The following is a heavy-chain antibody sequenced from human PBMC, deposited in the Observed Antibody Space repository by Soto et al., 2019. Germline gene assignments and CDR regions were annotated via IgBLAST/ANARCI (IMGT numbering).Heavy chain of an antibody. Sequence: ASVKVSCKASGYTFTSYDINWVRQATGQGLEWMGWMNPNSGNTGYAQKFQGRVTMTRNTSISTAYMELSSLRSEDTAVYYCARRVVLVAATFYYYYYMYFWGKGSTVTVSS. CDR2: MNPNSGNT. V-gene: IGHV1-8*01. D-gene: IGHD2-15*01. J-gene: IGHJ6*03. CDR3: ARRVVLVAATFYYYYYMYF. CDR1: GYTFTSYD.